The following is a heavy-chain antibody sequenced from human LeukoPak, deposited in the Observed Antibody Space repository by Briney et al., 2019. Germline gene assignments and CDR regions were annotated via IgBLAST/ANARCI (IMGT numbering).Heavy chain of an antibody. CDR3: ARVGGYCSSVSNCYGDY. CDR1: GFTFSIYS. D-gene: IGHD2-2*03. Sequence: GGSLRLSCAASGFTFSIYSMNWVRQAPGKGLEWVSCISSGGTNIYYADSVRGRFTISRDNAKNSLYLQKNSLRAEDTAVYYCARVGGYCSSVSNCYGDYWGQGTLVTVSS. J-gene: IGHJ4*02. CDR2: ISSGGTNI. V-gene: IGHV3-21*01.